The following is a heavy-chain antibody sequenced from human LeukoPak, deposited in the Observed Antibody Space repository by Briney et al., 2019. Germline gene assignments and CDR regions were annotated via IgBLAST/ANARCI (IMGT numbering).Heavy chain of an antibody. CDR2: INHSGST. Sequence: PSETLSLTRAVYGGSFSGYYLSWIRQPPGKGREWIGEINHSGSTNYNPSLKSRVTISVDTSKNQFSLKLSSVTAADTAVYYCARIWGARSWIFYNWFDPWGQGTLVTVSS. CDR3: ARIWGARSWIFYNWFDP. V-gene: IGHV4-34*01. D-gene: IGHD6-13*01. J-gene: IGHJ5*02. CDR1: GGSFSGYY.